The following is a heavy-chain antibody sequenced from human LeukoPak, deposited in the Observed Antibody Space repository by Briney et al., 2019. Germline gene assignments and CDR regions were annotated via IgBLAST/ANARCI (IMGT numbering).Heavy chain of an antibody. CDR1: GFTFSSYA. Sequence: GGSLRLSCAASGFTFSSYAMHWVRQAPGKGLEYVPAISSNGGSTYYANSVKGRFTISRDNSKNTLYLQMGSLRAEDMAVYYCARGWDYGDYLYYFDYWGQGTLVTVSS. V-gene: IGHV3-64*01. D-gene: IGHD4-17*01. CDR2: ISSNGGST. J-gene: IGHJ4*02. CDR3: ARGWDYGDYLYYFDY.